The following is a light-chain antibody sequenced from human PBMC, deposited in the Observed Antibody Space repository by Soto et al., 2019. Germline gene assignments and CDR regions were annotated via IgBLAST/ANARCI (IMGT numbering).Light chain of an antibody. CDR2: DAS. CDR1: QGISNW. Sequence: TQSPSTLSSSIVDTVTVACRASQGISNWLAWYQQKHGQAPRXXXYDASTRATGIPARFSGSESGTDGTISIASLEQEDCSVYYCQQYTNWTKTFGQGTRLEIK. V-gene: IGKV3-11*01. J-gene: IGKJ5*01. CDR3: QQYTNWTKT.